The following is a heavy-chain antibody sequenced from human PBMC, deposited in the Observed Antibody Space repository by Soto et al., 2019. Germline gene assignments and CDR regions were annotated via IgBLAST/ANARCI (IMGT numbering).Heavy chain of an antibody. J-gene: IGHJ4*02. CDR1: GFSFSDYS. V-gene: IGHV3-23*03. CDR2: IDPSGTTT. Sequence: QPGGSLRLSCAASGFSFSDYSMNWVRQAPGKGLEWVSFIDPSGTTTYYRDSLKGRFTIFKDKSMNTVYLQMNSLTVEDAAVYYCTKDRGPDGIYSFDDWGQGA. CDR3: TKDRGPDGIYSFDD. D-gene: IGHD2-15*01.